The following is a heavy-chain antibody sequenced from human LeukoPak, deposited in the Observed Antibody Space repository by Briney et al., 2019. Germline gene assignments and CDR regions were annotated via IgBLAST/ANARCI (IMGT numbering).Heavy chain of an antibody. D-gene: IGHD3-3*01. CDR2: IYHSGST. CDR3: ARAGAVRWSGYPWGWFDP. CDR1: GYSISSGYY. Sequence: SETLSLTCTVSGYSISSGYYWGWIRQPPGKGLEWIGSIYHSGSTYYNPSLKSRVTISVDTSKNQFSLKLSSVTAADTAVYYCARAGAVRWSGYPWGWFDPWGQGTLVTVSS. V-gene: IGHV4-38-2*02. J-gene: IGHJ5*02.